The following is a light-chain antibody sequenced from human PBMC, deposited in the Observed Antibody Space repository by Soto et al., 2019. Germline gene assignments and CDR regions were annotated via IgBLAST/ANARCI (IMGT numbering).Light chain of an antibody. CDR1: TSDVTFYTL. CDR2: EGS. J-gene: IGLJ2*01. CDR3: CSYAGSGVV. V-gene: IGLV2-23*01. Sequence: QSAVTQPASVSGSPGQSVTISCTGATSDVTFYTLVSWYQHHPGKAPKVLIYEGSKRPSGVSSRFSGSKSANTASLTISGLQAEDEADYYCCSYAGSGVVFGAGTKLTVL.